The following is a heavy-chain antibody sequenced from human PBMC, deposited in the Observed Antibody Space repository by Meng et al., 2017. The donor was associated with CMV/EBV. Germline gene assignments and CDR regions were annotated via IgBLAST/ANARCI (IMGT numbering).Heavy chain of an antibody. CDR1: GFTFGSYA. J-gene: IGHJ6*02. Sequence: GESLKISCAASGFTFGSYAMHWVRQAPGKGLEWVTVISYDGSNKYYADSVKGRFTISRDNSKNTLYLQMSSLRAEDTAVYYCATDGGLPPYYYGLDVWGQGTTVTVSS. D-gene: IGHD3-16*01. CDR2: ISYDGSNK. CDR3: ATDGGLPPYYYGLDV. V-gene: IGHV3-30-3*01.